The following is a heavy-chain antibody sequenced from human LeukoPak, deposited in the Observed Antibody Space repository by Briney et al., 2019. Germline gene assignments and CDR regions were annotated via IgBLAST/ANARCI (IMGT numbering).Heavy chain of an antibody. J-gene: IGHJ4*02. CDR2: ISSGSSAI. CDR3: ARDPINIGTAAKGFDY. CDR1: GFTFTTYS. Sequence: PGGSLRLSCEASGFTFTTYSMTWVRQAPGKGLEWVSIISSGSSAIFSADALKGRFTISRHNAKKSLYLQMSSLRAEDTAVYYCARDPINIGTAAKGFDYWGQGTLVTVSS. V-gene: IGHV3-21*01. D-gene: IGHD2-2*01.